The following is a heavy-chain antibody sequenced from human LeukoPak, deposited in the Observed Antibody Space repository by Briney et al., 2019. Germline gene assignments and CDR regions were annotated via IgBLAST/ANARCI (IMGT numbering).Heavy chain of an antibody. CDR3: ATPLGILTGSDAFDI. Sequence: ASVKVSCXVSGYTLTELSMHWVRQAPGKGLEWMGGFDPEDGETIYAQKFQDRVTMTEDTSTDTAYMELSSLRSEDTAVYYCATPLGILTGSDAFDIWGQGTVVTVSS. J-gene: IGHJ3*02. CDR2: FDPEDGET. V-gene: IGHV1-24*01. CDR1: GYTLTELS. D-gene: IGHD3-9*01.